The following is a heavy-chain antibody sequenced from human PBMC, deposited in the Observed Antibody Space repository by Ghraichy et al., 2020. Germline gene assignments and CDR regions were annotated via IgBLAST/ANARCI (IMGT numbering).Heavy chain of an antibody. CDR3: AKYHSTSSAGMDV. CDR1: GFIFSDYG. D-gene: IGHD6-6*01. Sequence: GGSLRLSCAASGFIFSDYGIHWVRQAPGKGLEWVAVISFHGSNRHYADSVKGRFTISRDNSKNTVYLQMDSLRPEDTALYYCAKYHSTSSAGMDVWGQGTRVTVSS. V-gene: IGHV3-30*18. J-gene: IGHJ6*02. CDR2: ISFHGSNR.